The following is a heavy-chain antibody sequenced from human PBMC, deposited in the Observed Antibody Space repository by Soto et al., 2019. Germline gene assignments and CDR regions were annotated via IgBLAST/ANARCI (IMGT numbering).Heavy chain of an antibody. V-gene: IGHV3-23*01. Sequence: GGSLRLSCAASGFTFSSYAMSWVRQAPEKGLEWVSAISGSGGSTYYADSVKGRFTISRDNSKNTLYLQMNSLRAEDTAVYYCAKPDYSNSNYYYYGMDVWGQGTTVTVSS. CDR3: AKPDYSNSNYYYYGMDV. J-gene: IGHJ6*02. CDR1: GFTFSSYA. CDR2: ISGSGGST. D-gene: IGHD4-4*01.